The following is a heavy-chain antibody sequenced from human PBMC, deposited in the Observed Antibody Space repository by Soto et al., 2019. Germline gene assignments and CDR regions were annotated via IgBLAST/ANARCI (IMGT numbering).Heavy chain of an antibody. J-gene: IGHJ4*02. V-gene: IGHV1-69*13. D-gene: IGHD6-13*01. Sequence: ASVKVSCKASGGTFSSYAISWVRQAPGQGLEWMGGIIPIFGTANYAQKFQGRVTITADESTSTAYMELSSLRSEDTAVYYCARDTREDRSSWRFAHWGQGTLVTVSS. CDR1: GGTFSSYA. CDR2: IIPIFGTA. CDR3: ARDTREDRSSWRFAH.